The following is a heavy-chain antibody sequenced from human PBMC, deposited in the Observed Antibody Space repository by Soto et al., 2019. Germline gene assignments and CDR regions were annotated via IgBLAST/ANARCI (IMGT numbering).Heavy chain of an antibody. CDR3: ARDQDWNHSPPSSPNYYYYGMDV. V-gene: IGHV1-69*05. D-gene: IGHD1-1*01. Sequence: GASVKVSCKAPGGTFSSYAISWVRQAPGQGLEWMGGIIPIFGTANYAQKLQGRVTMTTDTSTSTAYMELRSLRSDDTAVYYCARDQDWNHSPPSSPNYYYYGMDVWGQGTTVTVSS. CDR2: IIPIFGTA. J-gene: IGHJ6*02. CDR1: GGTFSSYA.